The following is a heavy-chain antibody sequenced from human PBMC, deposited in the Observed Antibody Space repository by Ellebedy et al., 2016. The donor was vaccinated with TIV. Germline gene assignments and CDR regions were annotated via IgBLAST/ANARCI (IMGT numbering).Heavy chain of an antibody. J-gene: IGHJ5*02. D-gene: IGHD3-22*01. CDR2: INHSGST. Sequence: MPSETLSLTCAVYGGSFSGYYWSWIRQPPGKGLEWIGEINHSGSTNYNPSLKSRVTISVDTSKNQFSLKLSSVTAADTAVYYCARVERLFWFDPWGQGTLVTVSS. V-gene: IGHV4-34*01. CDR1: GGSFSGYY. CDR3: ARVERLFWFDP.